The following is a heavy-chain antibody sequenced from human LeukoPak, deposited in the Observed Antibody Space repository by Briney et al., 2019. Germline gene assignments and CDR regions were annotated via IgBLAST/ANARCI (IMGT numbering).Heavy chain of an antibody. D-gene: IGHD6-13*01. CDR1: GGSISSSSYY. J-gene: IGHJ5*02. CDR3: ARVGPRTAAGTEANWFDP. Sequence: SETLSLTCTVSGGSISSSSYYWSWIRQPPGKGLEWIGEINHSGSTNYNPSLKSRVTISVDTSKNQFSLKLSSVTAADTAVYYCARVGPRTAAGTEANWFDPWGQGTLVTVSS. V-gene: IGHV4-39*07. CDR2: INHSGST.